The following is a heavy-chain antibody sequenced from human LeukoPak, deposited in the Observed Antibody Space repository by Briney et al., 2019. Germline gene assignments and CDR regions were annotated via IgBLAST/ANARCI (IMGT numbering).Heavy chain of an antibody. V-gene: IGHV1-69*13. D-gene: IGHD6-13*01. CDR2: IIPIFGTA. Sequence: ASVKVSCKASGGTFSSYAISWVRQAPGQGLEWMGGIIPIFGTANYAQKFQGRVTITADESTSTAYMELSSLRSEDTAVYYCARDFAPGQQRTYYFDYWGQGTLVTVSS. J-gene: IGHJ4*02. CDR1: GGTFSSYA. CDR3: ARDFAPGQQRTYYFDY.